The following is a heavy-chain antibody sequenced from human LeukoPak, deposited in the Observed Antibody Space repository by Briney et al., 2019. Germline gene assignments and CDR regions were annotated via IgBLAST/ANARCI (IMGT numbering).Heavy chain of an antibody. J-gene: IGHJ1*01. CDR2: INPNSGGT. Sequence: ASVKVSCKASGYTLTGYYIHWLRQAPGQGLEWMGWINPNSGGTKYAQKFQGRVTMTRDTSISTAYMELSRLRSDDTAVYYCARPAPGYSSGWYVRYFQHWGQGTLVTVSS. D-gene: IGHD6-19*01. V-gene: IGHV1-2*02. CDR3: ARPAPGYSSGWYVRYFQH. CDR1: GYTLTGYY.